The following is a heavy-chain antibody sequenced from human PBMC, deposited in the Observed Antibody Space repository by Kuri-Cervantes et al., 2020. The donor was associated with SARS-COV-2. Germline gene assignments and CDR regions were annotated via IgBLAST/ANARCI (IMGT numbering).Heavy chain of an antibody. D-gene: IGHD3-3*01. CDR2: ISGSGGST. CDR1: GFTFSSYA. Sequence: GGSLRLSCAASGFTFSSYAMSWVRQAPGKGLEWVSAISGSGGSTYYADSVKGRLTISRDDSKNTLYLQMNSLKTEDTAVYYCTTGAALRFLEWLPDFDYWGQGTLVTVSS. J-gene: IGHJ4*02. V-gene: IGHV3-23*01. CDR3: TTGAALRFLEWLPDFDY.